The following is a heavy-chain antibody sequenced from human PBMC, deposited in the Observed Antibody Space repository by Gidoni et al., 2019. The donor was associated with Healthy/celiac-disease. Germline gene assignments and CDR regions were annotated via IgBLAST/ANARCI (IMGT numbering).Heavy chain of an antibody. CDR1: GFTFSSYA. CDR3: AKVRASSSSYDY. V-gene: IGHV3-23*01. J-gene: IGHJ4*02. Sequence: EVQLLESGGGLVQPGGSLRLSCAASGFTFSSYAMSWVRQAPGKGLAWVSAISGSGGSTYYADSVKGRFTISRDNSKNTLYLQMNSLRAEDTAVYYCAKVRASSSSYDYWGQGTLVTVSS. D-gene: IGHD6-6*01. CDR2: ISGSGGST.